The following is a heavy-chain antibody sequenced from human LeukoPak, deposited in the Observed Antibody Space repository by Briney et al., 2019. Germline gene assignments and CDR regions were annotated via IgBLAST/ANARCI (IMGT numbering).Heavy chain of an antibody. J-gene: IGHJ6*03. Sequence: PSETLSLTCTVSGGSISSYYWSWIRQPPGKGLEWIGYIYYSGSTNYNPSLKSRVTISVDTSKNQFSLKLSSVTAADTAVYYCARETVVTLYYYYYMDVWGKGTTVTISS. CDR1: GGSISSYY. CDR2: IYYSGST. CDR3: ARETVVTLYYYYYMDV. D-gene: IGHD4-23*01. V-gene: IGHV4-59*01.